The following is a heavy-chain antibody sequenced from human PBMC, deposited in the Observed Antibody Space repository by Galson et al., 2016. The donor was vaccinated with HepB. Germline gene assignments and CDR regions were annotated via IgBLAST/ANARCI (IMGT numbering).Heavy chain of an antibody. V-gene: IGHV3-30*03. CDR3: ATNEKNGDFGSGHAPLGTKMIG. J-gene: IGHJ4*02. Sequence: SLRLSCAASGFAFSKFGMHWVRQAPGKGLQWVATISYDGNYKAYADSVKGRFNIYRDNLRNAVDMTMNGVGPEDTAVYYCATNEKNGDFGSGHAPLGTKMIGWGQGAPVTVS. D-gene: IGHD3-3*01. CDR2: ISYDGNYK. CDR1: GFAFSKFG.